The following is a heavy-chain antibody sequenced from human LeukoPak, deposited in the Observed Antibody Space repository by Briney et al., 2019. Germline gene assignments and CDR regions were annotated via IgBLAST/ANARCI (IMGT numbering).Heavy chain of an antibody. Sequence: GGSLRLSRAASGFTFSSYGMHWVRQAPGKGLEWVAFMSYDGTHKYYSDSVRGRFTISRDNSKNTLLLQMNSLRSEDTAVYFCAKDFGYGDCFDYWGQGTLVTVSS. CDR3: AKDFGYGDCFDY. CDR1: GFTFSSYG. CDR2: MSYDGTHK. D-gene: IGHD4-17*01. J-gene: IGHJ4*02. V-gene: IGHV3-30*19.